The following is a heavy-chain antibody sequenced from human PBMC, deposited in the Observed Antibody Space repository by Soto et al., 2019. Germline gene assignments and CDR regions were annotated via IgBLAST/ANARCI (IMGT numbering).Heavy chain of an antibody. CDR3: ARERSAAGTGWFDP. J-gene: IGHJ5*02. D-gene: IGHD6-13*01. CDR2: MNPNSGNT. V-gene: IGHV1-8*01. CDR1: GYTFTRYD. Sequence: QVQLVQSGAEVKKPGASVKVSCKASGYTFTRYDINWVRQATGQGLEWMGWMNPNSGNTGYAQKFQGRVTMTRNTSISTADMELSSLRSEDTAVYYCARERSAAGTGWFDPWGQGTLVTVSS.